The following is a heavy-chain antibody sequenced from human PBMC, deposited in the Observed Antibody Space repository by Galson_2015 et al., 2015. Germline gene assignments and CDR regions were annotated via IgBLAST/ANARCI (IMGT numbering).Heavy chain of an antibody. CDR2: MSYDGSDE. J-gene: IGHJ4*02. CDR3: ARGHGAYDRVFDY. D-gene: IGHD4-17*01. CDR1: GFTFSRSV. Sequence: SVRLSCAASGFTFSRSVMHWVRQAPGKGLGWAAIMSYDGSDEFYADSVKGRFTISRDNSRNTLYLQMNSLRAEDTAVYYCARGHGAYDRVFDYWGQGTLVTVSS. V-gene: IGHV3-30-3*01.